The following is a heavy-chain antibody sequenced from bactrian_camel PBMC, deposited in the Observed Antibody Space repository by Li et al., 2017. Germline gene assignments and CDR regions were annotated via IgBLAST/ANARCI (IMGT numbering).Heavy chain of an antibody. J-gene: IGHJ6*01. D-gene: IGHD2*01. V-gene: IGHV3S32*01. CDR3: ALEQHSYNPCWARGDFGY. Sequence: DVQLVESGGGSVQTGGTLILGCAASGHTDESYFMAWFRQAPGKEREGVAAIHMRGHFTRYADSVSGRFTLARESAENTLYLQMSGLRPEDATVYFCALEQHSYNPCWARGDFGYWGHGTQVTVS. CDR2: IHMRGHFT. CDR1: GHTDESYF.